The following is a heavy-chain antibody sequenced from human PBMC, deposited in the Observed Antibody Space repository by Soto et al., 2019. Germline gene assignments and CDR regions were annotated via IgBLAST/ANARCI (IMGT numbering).Heavy chain of an antibody. CDR1: GGTFSSYA. V-gene: IGHV1-69*01. CDR3: ARCIRVPAAPKDYYYYGMDV. Sequence: QVQLVQSGAEVKKPGSSVKVSCKASGGTFSSYAISWVRQAPGQGLEWMGGIIPIFGTANYAQKFQGRVTITADESTSTAYMELSSLRSEVTAVYYCARCIRVPAAPKDYYYYGMDVWGQGTTVTVSS. D-gene: IGHD2-2*01. CDR2: IIPIFGTA. J-gene: IGHJ6*02.